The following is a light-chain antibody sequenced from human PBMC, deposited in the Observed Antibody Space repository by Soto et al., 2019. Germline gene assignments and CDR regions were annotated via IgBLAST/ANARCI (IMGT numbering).Light chain of an antibody. CDR1: SSDVGAYIF. CDR2: DII. J-gene: IGLJ2*01. CDR3: SSFTSKSTLI. Sequence: QSALTQPASVSGSPGQSITISCTGTSSDVGAYIFVSWYQQHPGKAPKLVIYDIINRPSGVSNRFSGSKSGNTASLTISGLQAEDEAHYYCSSFTSKSTLIFGGGTKLTVL. V-gene: IGLV2-14*03.